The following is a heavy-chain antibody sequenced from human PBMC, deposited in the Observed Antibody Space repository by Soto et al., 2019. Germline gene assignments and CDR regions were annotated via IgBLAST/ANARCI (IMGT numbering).Heavy chain of an antibody. CDR3: ARGLFGQQWLVGFDT. CDR1: GGSLSNYI. CDR2: TIPMFATA. Sequence: QVQLVQSGAEVKKPGSSVKVSCTASGGSLSNYIFSWVRQAPGQGLEWMGGTIPMFATAQYAQKLQGRVTITADESTSTVYMDLTSLRSDDTAVYYCARGLFGQQWLVGFDTWGQGTLVTVSS. J-gene: IGHJ4*02. V-gene: IGHV1-69*01. D-gene: IGHD6-19*01.